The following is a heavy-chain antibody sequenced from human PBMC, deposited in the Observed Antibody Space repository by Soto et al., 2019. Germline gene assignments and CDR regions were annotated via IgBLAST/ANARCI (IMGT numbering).Heavy chain of an antibody. CDR2: IWYDGSNK. J-gene: IGHJ4*02. D-gene: IGHD6-19*01. CDR1: GFTFSSYG. Sequence: QVQLVESGGGVVQPGRSLRLSCAASGFTFSSYGMHWVRQAPGKGLEWVAVIWYDGSNKYYADSVKGRFTISRDDSKNTVFLEMNSLRAEDTAVYFCVRDSGWLFDCWGQGTLVTVSS. CDR3: VRDSGWLFDC. V-gene: IGHV3-33*01.